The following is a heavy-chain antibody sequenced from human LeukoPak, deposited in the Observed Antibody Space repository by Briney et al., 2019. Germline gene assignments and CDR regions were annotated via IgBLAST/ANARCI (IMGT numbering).Heavy chain of an antibody. CDR2: ISDSGDIT. J-gene: IGHJ4*02. V-gene: IGHV3-23*01. D-gene: IGHD5-12*01. CDR3: ANKGAYSGFDPYDY. Sequence: GGSLRLSCAASGLTFSRYAMNWVRQAPEKGLEWVSGISDSGDITYYADSVKGRFTISRDNSKNTVYLQLNSLKVEDSAVYYCANKGAYSGFDPYDYWGQGTLVTVSS. CDR1: GLTFSRYA.